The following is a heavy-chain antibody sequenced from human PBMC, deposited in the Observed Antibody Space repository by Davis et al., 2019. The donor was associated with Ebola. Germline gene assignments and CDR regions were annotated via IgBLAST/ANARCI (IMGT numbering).Heavy chain of an antibody. J-gene: IGHJ4*02. CDR3: ARGGRYGLYYFDY. CDR2: INHSGST. CDR1: GGSFSGYY. Sequence: SQTLSLTCAVYGGSFSGYYWSWIRQPPGKGLEWIGKINHSGSTNYNPSLKSRVTISVDTSKNQFSLKLSSVTAADTAVYYCARGGRYGLYYFDYWGQGTLVTVSS. V-gene: IGHV4-34*01. D-gene: IGHD5-18*01.